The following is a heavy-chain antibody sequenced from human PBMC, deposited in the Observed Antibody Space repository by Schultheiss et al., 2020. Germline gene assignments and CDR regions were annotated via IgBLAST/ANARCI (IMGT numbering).Heavy chain of an antibody. Sequence: GGSLRLSCAASGFTFSSYAMHWVRQAPGKGLEWVAVISYDGSNKYYADSVKGRFTISRDNSKNTLYLQMNSLRAEDTAVYYCARGSRLLRFLEWLLEAFDIWGQGTMVTVS. J-gene: IGHJ3*02. V-gene: IGHV3-30-3*01. CDR3: ARGSRLLRFLEWLLEAFDI. CDR1: GFTFSSYA. CDR2: ISYDGSNK. D-gene: IGHD3-3*01.